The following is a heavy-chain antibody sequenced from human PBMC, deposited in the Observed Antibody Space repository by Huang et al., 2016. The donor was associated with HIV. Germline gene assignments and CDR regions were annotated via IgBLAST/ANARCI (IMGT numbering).Heavy chain of an antibody. CDR1: GGSISTSGYY. D-gene: IGHD6-19*01. Sequence: QLQLQESGPGLVKPSETLSLTCTVSGGSISTSGYYWGWIRQPHGKGLEWIGSIYSSGSTSSNPSLKSRVPISVDTSKSKFSLKLSSVTAADTAVYYCARQDTSGWYADPYYFDYWGQGTLVTVSS. V-gene: IGHV4-39*01. CDR2: IYSSGST. CDR3: ARQDTSGWYADPYYFDY. J-gene: IGHJ4*02.